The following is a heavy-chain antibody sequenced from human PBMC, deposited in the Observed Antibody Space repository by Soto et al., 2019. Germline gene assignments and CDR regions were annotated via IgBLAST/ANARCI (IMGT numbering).Heavy chain of an antibody. V-gene: IGHV3-11*06. Sequence: GGSLRLSCAVSGFTFSDYYMYWIHQAPGKGLEWVSYISSSSSYTNYADSVKGRFTISRDNAKNSLYVQMNSLRVEDTAVYYCARGGIGYCSGGTCFYTSFDIWGQGSMVTVS. J-gene: IGHJ3*02. CDR3: ARGGIGYCSGGTCFYTSFDI. D-gene: IGHD2-15*01. CDR1: GFTFSDYY. CDR2: ISSSSSYT.